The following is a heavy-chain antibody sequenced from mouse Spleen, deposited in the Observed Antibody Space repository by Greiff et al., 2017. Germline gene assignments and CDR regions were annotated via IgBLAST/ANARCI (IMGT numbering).Heavy chain of an antibody. V-gene: IGHV5-9-2*01. Sequence: EVQLQQSGGGLVKPGGSLKLSCAASGFTFSSYGMSWVRQTPEKRLEWVATISGGGSYTYYPDSVKGRFTISRDNAKNNLYLQMSSLRSEDTALYYCARQNRTAWFAYWGQGTLVTVSA. CDR1: GFTFSSYG. CDR3: ARQNRTAWFAY. CDR2: ISGGGSYT. J-gene: IGHJ3*01.